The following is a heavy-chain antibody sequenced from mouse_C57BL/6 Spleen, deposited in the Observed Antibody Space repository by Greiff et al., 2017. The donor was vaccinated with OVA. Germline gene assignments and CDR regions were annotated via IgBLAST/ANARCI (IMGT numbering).Heavy chain of an antibody. CDR3: ARSYGSSPFYAMDY. V-gene: IGHV1-63*01. D-gene: IGHD1-1*01. CDR2: IYPGGGYT. CDR1: GYTFTNYW. Sequence: QVQLQQPGAELVRPGTSVKMSCKASGYTFTNYWIGWAKQRPGHGLEWIGDIYPGGGYTNYNEKFKGKATLTADKSSSTAYMQFSSLTSEDSAIYYCARSYGSSPFYAMDYWGQGTSVTVSS. J-gene: IGHJ4*01.